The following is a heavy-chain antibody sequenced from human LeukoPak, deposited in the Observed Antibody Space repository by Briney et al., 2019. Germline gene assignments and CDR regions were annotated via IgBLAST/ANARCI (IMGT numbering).Heavy chain of an antibody. CDR2: IDPSDFYT. Sequence: GESLMISCKGSGYSFTSYWISWVRQMPGKGLEWMGRIDPSDFYTNYSPSFQGHVTISADKSISTAYLQWSSLKASDTAMYYCARQDDILTGSSDYWGQGTLVTVSS. J-gene: IGHJ4*02. CDR1: GYSFTSYW. D-gene: IGHD3-9*01. CDR3: ARQDDILTGSSDY. V-gene: IGHV5-10-1*01.